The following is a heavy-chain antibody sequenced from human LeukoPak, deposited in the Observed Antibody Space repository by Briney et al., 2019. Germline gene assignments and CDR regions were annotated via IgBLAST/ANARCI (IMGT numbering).Heavy chain of an antibody. CDR1: GFTFSSYG. V-gene: IGHV3-30*02. D-gene: IGHD3-22*01. CDR2: IRYDGSNK. CDR3: AKSESGGEYYDSSGYSSPGNWFDP. Sequence: GGSLRLSCAASGFTFSSYGMHWVRQAPGKGLEWVAFIRYDGSNKYYADSVKGRFTISRDNSKNTLYLQMNSLRAEDTAVYYCAKSESGGEYYDSSGYSSPGNWFDPWGQGTLVTVSS. J-gene: IGHJ5*02.